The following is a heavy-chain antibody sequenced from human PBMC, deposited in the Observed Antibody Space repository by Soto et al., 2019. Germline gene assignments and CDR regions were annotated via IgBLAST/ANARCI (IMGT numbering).Heavy chain of an antibody. J-gene: IGHJ4*02. CDR1: GGSVSSGSYY. Sequence: SETLSLTCTVSGGSVSSGSYYWSWIRQPPGKGLAWIGYIYYSGSTNYSPSLKSRVTISIDTSKNQFSLRLTSVTAADTAVYYCARVGQGRDGYNCEYWGPGILVTVS. V-gene: IGHV4-61*01. D-gene: IGHD5-12*01. CDR2: IYYSGST. CDR3: ARVGQGRDGYNCEY.